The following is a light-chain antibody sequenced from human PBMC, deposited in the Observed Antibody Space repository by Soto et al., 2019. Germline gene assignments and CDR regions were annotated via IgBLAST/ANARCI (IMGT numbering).Light chain of an antibody. Sequence: EIVLTQSLGTLSFSPGERATLSCRASQSVGGNYLAWYQQKPGQAPRLLFYGASSRATGIPDRFSGSGSGTDFTLTISRLEPEDFAVYYCQQYGSSPWTFGQGSNVDIK. CDR2: GAS. V-gene: IGKV3-20*01. J-gene: IGKJ1*01. CDR3: QQYGSSPWT. CDR1: QSVGGNY.